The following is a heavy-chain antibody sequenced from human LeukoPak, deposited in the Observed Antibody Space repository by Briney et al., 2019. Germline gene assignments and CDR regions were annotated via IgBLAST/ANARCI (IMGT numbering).Heavy chain of an antibody. Sequence: SETLSLTCTVSGCSISSSSYYWGWIRQPPGKGLEWIGSIYYSESTYYNPSLKSRVTISVDTSKNQSSLKLSSVTAADTAVYYCGRLRHCSGGSCYLVFTSGWFDPWGQGTLVTVSS. CDR2: IYYSEST. CDR3: GRLRHCSGGSCYLVFTSGWFDP. V-gene: IGHV4-39*01. J-gene: IGHJ5*02. D-gene: IGHD2-15*01. CDR1: GCSISSSSYY.